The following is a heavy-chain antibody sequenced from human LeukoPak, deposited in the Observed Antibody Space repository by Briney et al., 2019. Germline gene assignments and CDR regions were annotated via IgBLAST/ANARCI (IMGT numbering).Heavy chain of an antibody. CDR1: GFTFSSYS. V-gene: IGHV3-48*01. CDR3: ARDGDEYSYGYGDAFDI. J-gene: IGHJ3*02. Sequence: GGSLRLSCAASGFTFSSYSMNWVRQAPGKGLEWVSYITGGSYTIYYAQSVRGRFTISRDNAKNSLYLQMNSLRVEDTAVYYCARDGDEYSYGYGDAFDIWGQGTMVTVSS. D-gene: IGHD5-18*01. CDR2: ITGGSYTI.